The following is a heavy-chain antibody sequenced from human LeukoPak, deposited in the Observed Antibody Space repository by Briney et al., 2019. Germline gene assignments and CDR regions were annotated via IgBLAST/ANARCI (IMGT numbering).Heavy chain of an antibody. V-gene: IGHV1-69*04. J-gene: IGHJ4*02. CDR1: GGTFSSYA. D-gene: IGHD3-22*01. CDR3: AGTRYYYDSSGYYYENYYFDY. Sequence: SVKVSCKASGGTFSSYAISWVRQAPGQGLEWMGRIIPILGIANYAQKFQGRVTITADKSTSTAYMELSSLRSEDAAVYYCAGTRYYYDSSGYYYENYYFDYWGQGTLVTVSS. CDR2: IIPILGIA.